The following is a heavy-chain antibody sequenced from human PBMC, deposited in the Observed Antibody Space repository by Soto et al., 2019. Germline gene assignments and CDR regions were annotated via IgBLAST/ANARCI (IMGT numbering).Heavy chain of an antibody. V-gene: IGHV4-39*01. J-gene: IGHJ4*02. CDR1: GVSISDTSYY. CDR3: ARQGSY. CDR2: IYFNGKT. Sequence: QLQLQESGPGLVKPSETLSLTCNVSGVSISDTSYYWGWIRQPPGKGLEWIGTIYFNGKTFHNPSLKSRLTLAVDMAKNQTSLRQACVTAADTAVYYCARQGSYWGQGTLVAGSS.